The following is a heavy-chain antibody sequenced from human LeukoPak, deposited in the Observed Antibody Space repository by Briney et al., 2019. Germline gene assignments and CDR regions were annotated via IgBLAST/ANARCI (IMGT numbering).Heavy chain of an antibody. CDR3: ARGSYDYVWGSYRYGGACFDY. CDR1: RRSFSGYY. CDR2: INHSGST. D-gene: IGHD3-16*02. Sequence: PSATLSLTCSCKRRSFSGYYWSWIRQPPGKGLEWIGEINHSGSTNYNPSLKRRDTISVDTPKNQFSLKLSSVTAADPAVYHWARGSYDYVWGSYRYGGACFDYWGQGTLVSVSS. J-gene: IGHJ4*02. V-gene: IGHV4-34*01.